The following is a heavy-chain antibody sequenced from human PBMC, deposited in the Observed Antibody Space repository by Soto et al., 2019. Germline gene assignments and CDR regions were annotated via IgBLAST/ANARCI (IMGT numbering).Heavy chain of an antibody. CDR2: VYTSGGT. V-gene: IGHV4-4*07. CDR1: GGSMSSYY. D-gene: IGHD3-3*01. Sequence: SETLSLTCTVSGGSMSSYYWTWIRQPAGKGLEWIGRVYTSGGTHYNPSLKSRVTVSVDTSKNQFSLRLISVTDADTAVYYCARGQRFSDWFDPWGYGTFVT. CDR3: ARGQRFSDWFDP. J-gene: IGHJ5*02.